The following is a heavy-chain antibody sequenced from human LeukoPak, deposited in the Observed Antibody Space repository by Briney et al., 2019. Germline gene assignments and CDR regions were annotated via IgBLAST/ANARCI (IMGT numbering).Heavy chain of an antibody. CDR1: GFTFSTYC. CDR3: ARVGAVAAPDY. CDR2: TRNKANSYTT. Sequence: PGGSLRLSCAASGFTFSTYCMHWVRQAPGKGLEWVGRTRNKANSYTTEYAASVKGRFTISRDDSKNSLYLQMNSLKTEDTAVYYCARVGAVAAPDYWGQGTLVTVSS. J-gene: IGHJ4*02. V-gene: IGHV3-72*01. D-gene: IGHD6-19*01.